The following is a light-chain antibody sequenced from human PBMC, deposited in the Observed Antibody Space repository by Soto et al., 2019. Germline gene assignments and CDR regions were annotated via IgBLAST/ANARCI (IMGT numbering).Light chain of an antibody. Sequence: EIVLTQSPATLSLSPGERATLSCRASQSVSSYLAWYQHKPGQAPRLLISDASNRATGVPARFSGSGSRTDFTLTISTLEPEDFAVYYCQQRSNWLFTFGPGTRVDL. CDR3: QQRSNWLFT. V-gene: IGKV3-11*01. J-gene: IGKJ3*01. CDR1: QSVSSY. CDR2: DAS.